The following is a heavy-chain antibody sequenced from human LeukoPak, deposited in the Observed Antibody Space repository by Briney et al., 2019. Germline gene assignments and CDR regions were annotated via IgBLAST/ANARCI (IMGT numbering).Heavy chain of an antibody. J-gene: IGHJ4*02. CDR1: GFTFSSYS. D-gene: IGHD3-3*01. CDR3: ARGLVGFLEWLLYPPDY. V-gene: IGHV3-21*01. Sequence: GGSLRLSCAASGFTFSSYSMNWVRQAPGKGLEWVSSTSSSSSYIYHADSVKGRFTISRDNAKNSLYLQMNSLRAEDTAVYYCARGLVGFLEWLLYPPDYWGQGTLVTVSS. CDR2: TSSSSSYI.